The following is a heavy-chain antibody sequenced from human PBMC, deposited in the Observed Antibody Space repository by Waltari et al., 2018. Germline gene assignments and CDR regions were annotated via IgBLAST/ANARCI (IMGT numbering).Heavy chain of an antibody. CDR3: ARVNAAGDYGYYYYYMDV. Sequence: HVQLQESGPGLAKPSETLSLTCNVSGGSISSYYWIWIRQPPGKGLEWIGYMYYSGSTIYNPSLKSRVTISVDTSKNQFSLKLSSVTAADTAVYYCARVNAAGDYGYYYYYMDVWGKGTTVTVSS. V-gene: IGHV4-59*01. J-gene: IGHJ6*03. CDR1: GGSISSYY. D-gene: IGHD4-17*01. CDR2: MYYSGST.